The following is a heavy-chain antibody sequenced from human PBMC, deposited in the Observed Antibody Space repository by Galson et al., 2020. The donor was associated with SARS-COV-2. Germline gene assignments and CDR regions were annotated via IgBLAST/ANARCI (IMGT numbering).Heavy chain of an antibody. CDR2: ISHDSNKI. J-gene: IGHJ4*02. CDR3: ARRDGNSKDH. Sequence: GESLKISCAASGFTFSRYGMHWLRQAPGRKPQWVAVISHDSNKIYYAESVEGRFTISRDNSNNLLFLQMNGLRPEDTAIYYCARRDGNSKDHWGQGTLVTVSS. D-gene: IGHD1-7*01. V-gene: IGHV3-30*03. CDR1: GFTFSRYG.